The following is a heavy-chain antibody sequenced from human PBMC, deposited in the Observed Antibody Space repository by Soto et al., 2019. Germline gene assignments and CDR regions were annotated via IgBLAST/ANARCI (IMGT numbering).Heavy chain of an antibody. J-gene: IGHJ5*01. CDR3: ARGVGALGHWFDS. CDR2: INAGNGNT. D-gene: IGHD1-26*01. V-gene: IGHV1-3*01. Sequence: ASVKVSCKASGYTFTSYAMHWVRQAPGQRLEWMGWINAGNGNTKYSQKFQGRVTITRDTSASTAYMELSSLRSEDTAVYYCARGVGALGHWFDSWGQGTLVTVSS. CDR1: GYTFTSYA.